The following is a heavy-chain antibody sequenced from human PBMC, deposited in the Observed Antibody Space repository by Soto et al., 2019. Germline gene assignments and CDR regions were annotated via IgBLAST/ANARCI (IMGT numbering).Heavy chain of an antibody. CDR2: IYYSGST. CDR3: ARDVTIFGVVTISHWFDP. D-gene: IGHD3-3*01. CDR1: GGSISSYD. J-gene: IGHJ5*02. V-gene: IGHV4-59*01. Sequence: SETLSLTCTVSGGSISSYDWSWIRQPPGKELEWIGYIYYSGSTNYNPSLKSRVTISVDTSKNQFSLKLSSVTAADTAVYYCARDVTIFGVVTISHWFDPWGQGTLVTVSS.